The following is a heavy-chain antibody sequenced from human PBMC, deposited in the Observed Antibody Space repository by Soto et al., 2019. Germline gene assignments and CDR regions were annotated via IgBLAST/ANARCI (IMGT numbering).Heavy chain of an antibody. V-gene: IGHV1-69*13. Sequence: ASVKVSCKASGGTFSSYAISWVRQALGQGLEWMGGIIPIFGTANYAQKFQGRVTITADESTSTAYMELSSLRSEDTAVYYCARPSTVTTLPYYYGMDVWGQGTTVTVSS. CDR2: IIPIFGTA. CDR3: ARPSTVTTLPYYYGMDV. CDR1: GGTFSSYA. J-gene: IGHJ6*02. D-gene: IGHD4-4*01.